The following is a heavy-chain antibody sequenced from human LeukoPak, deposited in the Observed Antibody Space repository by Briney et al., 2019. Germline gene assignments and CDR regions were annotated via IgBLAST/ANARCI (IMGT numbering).Heavy chain of an antibody. J-gene: IGHJ4*02. CDR3: ARDVSGSIGY. CDR1: GVSISSSTYY. Sequence: TSETLSLTCAVSGVSISSSTYYWGWIRQPPGKGLEWIGTIYYSGSTYYNPSLKSRVTISVDTSKNQFFLKLSSVTAADTAVYYCARDVSGSIGYWGQGTLVTVSS. V-gene: IGHV4-39*07. D-gene: IGHD1-26*01. CDR2: IYYSGST.